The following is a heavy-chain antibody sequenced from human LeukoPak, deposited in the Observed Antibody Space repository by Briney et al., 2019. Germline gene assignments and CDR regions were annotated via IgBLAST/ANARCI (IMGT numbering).Heavy chain of an antibody. CDR1: GGSISSGGYY. J-gene: IGHJ5*02. Sequence: PSQTLSLTCTVSGGSISSGGYYWSWIRQHPGKGLEWIGYIYYSGSTYYNPSLKSRVTISVDTSKSQFSLKLSSVTAADTAVYYCARHDCDSSRCSVNWFDPWGQGTLVTVSS. CDR3: ARHDCDSSRCSVNWFDP. D-gene: IGHD2/OR15-2a*01. CDR2: IYYSGST. V-gene: IGHV4-31*03.